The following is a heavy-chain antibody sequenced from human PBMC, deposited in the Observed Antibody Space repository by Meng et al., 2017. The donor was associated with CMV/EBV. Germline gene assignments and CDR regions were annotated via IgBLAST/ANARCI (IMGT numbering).Heavy chain of an antibody. Sequence: GGSLRLSCKGSGYSFTSYWIGWVRQMPGKGLEWMGIIYPGDSDTRYSPSFQGQVTISADKSISTAYLQWSSLKASDTAMYYCARQRTYSNPYYYYDMDVWGQGTTVTVSS. D-gene: IGHD4-11*01. CDR2: IYPGDSDT. V-gene: IGHV5-51*01. CDR3: ARQRTYSNPYYYYDMDV. CDR1: GYSFTSYW. J-gene: IGHJ6*02.